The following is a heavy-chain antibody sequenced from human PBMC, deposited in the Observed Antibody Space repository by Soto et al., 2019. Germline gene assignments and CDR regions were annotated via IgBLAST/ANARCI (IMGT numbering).Heavy chain of an antibody. J-gene: IGHJ6*02. D-gene: IGHD3-22*01. CDR2: INPSGGST. CDR1: GYTFTSYY. CDR3: ASEPTYFYDSSGYPYYYYGMDV. Sequence: ASVKVSCKASGYTFTSYYMHWVRQAPGQGLEWMGIINPSGGSTSYAQKFQGRVTMTRDTSTSTVYMELSSLRSEDTAVYYCASEPTYFYDSSGYPYYYYGMDVWGQGTTVTVS. V-gene: IGHV1-46*01.